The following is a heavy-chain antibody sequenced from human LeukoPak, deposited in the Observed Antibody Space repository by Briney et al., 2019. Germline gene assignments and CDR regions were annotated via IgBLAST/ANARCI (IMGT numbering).Heavy chain of an antibody. J-gene: IGHJ6*02. V-gene: IGHV3-74*01. Sequence: GGSLRLSCAASGLTFSNYWMHWVRQAPGKGLVWISRINSDGSHTTYADSVKGRFTISRDNAKNTLYLQMNSLRAEDAAVYFCTRDSYISNVYYGMDVWGQGAPVTVSS. CDR1: GLTFSNYW. CDR3: TRDSYISNVYYGMDV. CDR2: INSDGSHT. D-gene: IGHD1-26*01.